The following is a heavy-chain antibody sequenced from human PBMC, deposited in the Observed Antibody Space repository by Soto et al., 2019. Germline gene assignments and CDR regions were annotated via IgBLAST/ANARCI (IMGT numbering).Heavy chain of an antibody. CDR1: GFTFGTYA. V-gene: IGHV3-33*01. CDR3: ARSDCGGQCACDY. CDR2: IWYDGRIE. D-gene: IGHD2-21*01. Sequence: LRLSCAASGFTFGTYAMHWVRQAPGKGLEWVAGIWYDGRIENYADSVKGRFSISRDNSKSTVSLHMSSLRLEDTAIYYCARSDCGGQCACDYWGQGTLVTVSS. J-gene: IGHJ4*02.